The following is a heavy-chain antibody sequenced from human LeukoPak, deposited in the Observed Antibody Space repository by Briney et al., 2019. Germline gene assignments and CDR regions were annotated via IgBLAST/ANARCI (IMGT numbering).Heavy chain of an antibody. D-gene: IGHD5-18*01. Sequence: PGGSLRLSCATSGFPFETNAMSWVRQAPGKGLEWVATIGNTETFYADSVTGRFTISRDNSKNTVNLQMNRLRVEGTATYYCAKDWIQFNRVFDCFDSWGQGTLVTVSA. V-gene: IGHV3-23*01. J-gene: IGHJ4*02. CDR3: AKDWIQFNRVFDCFDS. CDR2: IGNTET. CDR1: GFPFETNA.